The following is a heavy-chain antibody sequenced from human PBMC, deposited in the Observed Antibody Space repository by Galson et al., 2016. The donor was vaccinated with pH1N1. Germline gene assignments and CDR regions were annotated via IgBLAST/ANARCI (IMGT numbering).Heavy chain of an antibody. CDR3: AHNIEWELGAYFDY. CDR1: GFSLSTSGVG. D-gene: IGHD1-26*01. V-gene: IGHV2-5*02. J-gene: IGHJ4*02. CDR2: IYWDDDK. Sequence: ALVKPTQTLTLTCTFSGFSLSTSGVGVGWIRQPPGKALEWLALIYWDDDKRYSPSLKSRLTITKDTSKNQVVLTMTNMDPVVTATYYCAHNIEWELGAYFDYWGQGTLVTVSS.